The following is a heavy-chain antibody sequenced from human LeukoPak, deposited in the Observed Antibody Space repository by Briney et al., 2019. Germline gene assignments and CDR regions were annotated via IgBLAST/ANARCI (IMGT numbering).Heavy chain of an antibody. CDR2: ITYDGYYK. J-gene: IGHJ4*02. D-gene: IGHD3-10*01. Sequence: GTSRRLSCAASGFTFTNYGMHWVRQAPGKGLEWVALITYDGYYKYYSDSVKGRFTISSDTSKNTLYLQMNSLRAEDTAVYYCARDLSPVVRASPMGYWGQGTPVTVSS. V-gene: IGHV3-30*03. CDR1: GFTFTNYG. CDR3: ARDLSPVVRASPMGY.